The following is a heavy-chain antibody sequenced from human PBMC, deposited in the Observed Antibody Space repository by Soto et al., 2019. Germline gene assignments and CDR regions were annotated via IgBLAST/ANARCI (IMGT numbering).Heavy chain of an antibody. J-gene: IGHJ4*02. CDR3: AKDAVYNDGLWLMDH. V-gene: IGHV3-23*05. D-gene: IGHD2-21*01. Sequence: EVQLLESGGGLVQPGGSLRLSCTASGLPHSNFAMMWVRQAPGKGLECVSGIYGSGRGIEYADSVKGRFTISRDNSKNTVYLEMTDLRADDTAIYYCAKDAVYNDGLWLMDHWGQGTQVTVSS. CDR2: IYGSGRGI. CDR1: GLPHSNFA.